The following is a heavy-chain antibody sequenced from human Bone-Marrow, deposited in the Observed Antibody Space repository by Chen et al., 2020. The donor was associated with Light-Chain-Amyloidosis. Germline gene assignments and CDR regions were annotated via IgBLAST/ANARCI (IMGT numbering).Heavy chain of an antibody. J-gene: IGHJ3*02. Sequence: VQLVQSGAEVKKPGSSVKVSCRTSGGTFSSFPIIWVRQAPGQGLEWVAGVIPILDTPTYAQKFQGRVTITADDSTSTAYMELRSLTSEDTAVYFCARVPRVLAAHALDIWGQGTIVSVSS. CDR1: GGTFSSFP. CDR2: VIPILDTP. V-gene: IGHV1-69*01. D-gene: IGHD2-15*01. CDR3: ARVPRVLAAHALDI.